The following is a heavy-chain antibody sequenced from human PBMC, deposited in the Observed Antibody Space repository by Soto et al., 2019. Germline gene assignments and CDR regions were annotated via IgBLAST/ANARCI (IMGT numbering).Heavy chain of an antibody. CDR3: AKDGSYCSSTSCYSMGDYWFDP. Sequence: QPGGSLRLSCAASGFTFSSYAMSWVRQAPGKGLEWVSAISGSGGSTYYADSVKGRFTISRDNSKNTLYLQMNSLRAEDTAVYYCAKDGSYCSSTSCYSMGDYWFDPWGQGTLVTVSS. D-gene: IGHD2-2*01. J-gene: IGHJ5*02. V-gene: IGHV3-23*01. CDR1: GFTFSSYA. CDR2: ISGSGGST.